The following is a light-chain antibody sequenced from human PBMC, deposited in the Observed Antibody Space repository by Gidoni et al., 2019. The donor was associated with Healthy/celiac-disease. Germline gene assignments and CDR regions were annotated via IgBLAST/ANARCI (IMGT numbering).Light chain of an antibody. CDR3: QAWDSSTWGV. J-gene: IGLJ2*01. Sequence: SYELTQPPSVSVSPGQTASITGSGDKLGDKYACWYQQKPGQSPVLVIYQDSKRPSGIPERFSGSNSGNTATLTISGTQAMDEADYYCQAWDSSTWGVFGGGTKLTVL. V-gene: IGLV3-1*01. CDR1: KLGDKY. CDR2: QDS.